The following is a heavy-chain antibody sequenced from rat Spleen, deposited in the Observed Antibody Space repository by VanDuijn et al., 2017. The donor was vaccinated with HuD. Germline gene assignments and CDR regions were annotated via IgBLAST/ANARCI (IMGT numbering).Heavy chain of an antibody. CDR1: GFTFSDYN. D-gene: IGHD4-3*01. Sequence: EVQLVESGGGLVQPGRSLKLSCAASGFTFSDYNMAWVRQAPKKGLEWVATISYDGSSTYYRDSVKGRFTISRDNAKSTLYLQMDSLRSEDTATYYCERHNSGYGVRDAWGQGASVTVSS. CDR3: ERHNSGYGVRDA. V-gene: IGHV5-7*01. CDR2: ISYDGSST. J-gene: IGHJ4*01.